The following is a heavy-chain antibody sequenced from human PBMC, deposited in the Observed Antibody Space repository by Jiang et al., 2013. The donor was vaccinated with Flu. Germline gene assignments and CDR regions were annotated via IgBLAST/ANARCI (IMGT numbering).Heavy chain of an antibody. J-gene: IGHJ4*02. V-gene: IGHV3-33*01. Sequence: VALTWYDGTNSYYADSVTGRFAISRDNSKNTLYLQMNSLRAEDTAVYYCARAYSSSWYYFDFWGQGTLVTVSS. D-gene: IGHD6-13*01. CDR2: TWYDGTNS. CDR3: ARAYSSSWYYFDF.